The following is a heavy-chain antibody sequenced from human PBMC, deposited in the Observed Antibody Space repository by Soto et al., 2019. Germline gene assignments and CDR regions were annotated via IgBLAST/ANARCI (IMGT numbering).Heavy chain of an antibody. D-gene: IGHD3-22*01. CDR1: GGSFSGYY. Sequence: SETLSLTWAVYGGSFSGYYWSWIRQPPGKGLEWIGEINHSGSTNYNPSFKSRVTISVDTSKNQFSLKLSSVTAADTAVYYCARVVHITMIVVVYFDYWGQGTLVTVSS. J-gene: IGHJ4*02. CDR3: ARVVHITMIVVVYFDY. V-gene: IGHV4-34*01. CDR2: INHSGST.